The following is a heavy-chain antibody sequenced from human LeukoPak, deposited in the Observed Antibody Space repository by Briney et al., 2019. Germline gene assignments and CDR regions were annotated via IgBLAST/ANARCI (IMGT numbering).Heavy chain of an antibody. J-gene: IGHJ5*02. CDR2: INWNGGST. Sequence: PGGSLRLSCAASGFTFDDYSMSWVRQAPGKGLEWVSGINWNGGSTGYADSVKGRFTISRDNAKNSLYLQMNSLRAEDTAVYYCARDLHYYDSSGPGNPWGQGTLVTVSS. CDR3: ARDLHYYDSSGPGNP. D-gene: IGHD3-22*01. V-gene: IGHV3-20*04. CDR1: GFTFDDYS.